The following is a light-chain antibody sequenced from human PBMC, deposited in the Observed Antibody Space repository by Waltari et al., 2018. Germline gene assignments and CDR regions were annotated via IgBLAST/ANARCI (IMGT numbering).Light chain of an antibody. CDR1: PRVYSN. CDR2: GAS. J-gene: IGKJ4*01. CDR3: QQYHDWPPVT. V-gene: IGKV3-15*01. Sequence: TMMPQSPATLSVSPGERVTLPCRARPRVYSNLAWYQQNPGQHPRLLIYGASSRATGIPVKFSGSGSGTEFTLTISSRQSEDFAIYCCQQYHDWPPVTFGGGTKVEIK.